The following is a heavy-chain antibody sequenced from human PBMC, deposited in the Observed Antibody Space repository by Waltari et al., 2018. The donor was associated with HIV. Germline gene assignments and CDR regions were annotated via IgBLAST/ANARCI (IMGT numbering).Heavy chain of an antibody. CDR1: GYSFTSYW. V-gene: IGHV5-51*01. D-gene: IGHD2-2*01. J-gene: IGHJ3*02. CDR2: IYPGYSDT. Sequence: EVQLVQSGAEVKKPGESLKISCKGSGYSFTSYWIGWVRQMPGKGLEWMGSIYPGYSDTRYSPSFQGQVTIAADKSISTAYLQWSSLKASDTAMYYWARILGYCSSTSCPHAFDIWGQGTMVTVSS. CDR3: ARILGYCSSTSCPHAFDI.